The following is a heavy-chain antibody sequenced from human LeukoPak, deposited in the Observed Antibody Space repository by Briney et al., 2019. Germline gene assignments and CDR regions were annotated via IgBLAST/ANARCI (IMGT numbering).Heavy chain of an antibody. CDR2: IYYSGST. D-gene: IGHD2-2*01. V-gene: IGHV4-59*01. Sequence: SETLSLTCTVSGGSISSYYWSWIRQPPGKGLEWIGYIYYSGSTNYNPSLKSRVTISVDTSKNQFSLKLNSVTAADTAMYYCARGYCSSTSCPLDYWGQGTLVTVSS. CDR1: GGSISSYY. CDR3: ARGYCSSTSCPLDY. J-gene: IGHJ4*02.